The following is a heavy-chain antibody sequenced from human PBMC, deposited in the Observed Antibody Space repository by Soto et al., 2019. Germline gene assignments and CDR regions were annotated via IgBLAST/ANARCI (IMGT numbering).Heavy chain of an antibody. CDR2: INPNSGGT. D-gene: IGHD1-1*01. V-gene: IGHV1-2*04. CDR1: GYTFTGYY. J-gene: IGHJ6*02. CDR3: ARGDNELETHYYYGMDV. Sequence: QVQLVQSGAEVKKPGASVKVSCKASGYTFTGYYMHWVRQAPGQGLEWMGWINPNSGGTNYAQKFQGWVTMTRDTSLSTAYMELSRLRSDDTAVYYCARGDNELETHYYYGMDVWGQGTTVTVSS.